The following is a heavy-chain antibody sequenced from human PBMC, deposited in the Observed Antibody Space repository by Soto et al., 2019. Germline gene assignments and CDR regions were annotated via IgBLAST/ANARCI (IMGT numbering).Heavy chain of an antibody. D-gene: IGHD3-16*01. CDR2: IYWDDAK. CDR1: GFSLSTSGVG. Sequence: QITLKESGPTLVKPTQTLTLTCTFSGFSLSTSGVGVGWIRQPPGKALEWVALIYWDDAKEYSPSLKSRLTITQDTSKNQVAPTMPNMDPVETATYYCAHKGGGDRILDYWGQGTLVTVSS. J-gene: IGHJ4*02. CDR3: AHKGGGDRILDY. V-gene: IGHV2-5*02.